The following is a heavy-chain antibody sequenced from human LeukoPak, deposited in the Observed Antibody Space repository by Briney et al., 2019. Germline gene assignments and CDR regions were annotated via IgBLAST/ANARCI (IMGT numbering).Heavy chain of an antibody. CDR3: ARGRLRAYYYDSSGYIWFDP. V-gene: IGHV4-34*01. CDR1: GGSFSGYY. CDR2: INHSGST. Sequence: SETLSLTCAVYGGSFSGYYWSWIRQPPGKGLEWIGEINHSGSTNYNPSLKSRVTISVDTSKNQFSLKLSSVTAAGTAVYYCARGRLRAYYYDSSGYIWFDPWGQGTLVTVSS. J-gene: IGHJ5*02. D-gene: IGHD3-22*01.